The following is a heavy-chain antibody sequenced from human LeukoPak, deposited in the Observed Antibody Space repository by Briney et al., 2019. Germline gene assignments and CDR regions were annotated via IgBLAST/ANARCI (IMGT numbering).Heavy chain of an antibody. CDR1: GGSFSGYY. J-gene: IGHJ4*02. Sequence: SETLSLTCAVYGGSFSGYYWSWIRQPPGKGLEWIGEINHSGSTNYNPSLKSRVTISVDTSKNQFSLKLSSVTAADTAVYYCARSSSLRYFDWLLDREWGIDYWGQGTLVTVSS. CDR2: INHSGST. D-gene: IGHD3-9*01. CDR3: ARSSSLRYFDWLLDREWGIDY. V-gene: IGHV4-34*01.